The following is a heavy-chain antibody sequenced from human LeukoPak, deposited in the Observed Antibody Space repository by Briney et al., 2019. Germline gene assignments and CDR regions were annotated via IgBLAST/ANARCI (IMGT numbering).Heavy chain of an antibody. J-gene: IGHJ4*02. D-gene: IGHD6-13*01. CDR2: MNPNSGNT. V-gene: IGHV1-8*01. Sequence: ASVKVSCTASGYTFTSYDINWVRQATGQGLEWMGWMNPNSGNTGYAQKFQGRVTLTRNTSISTAYMELSSLRSEDTAVYYCARAPKKIAAAGMYYFDYWGQGTLVTVSS. CDR1: GYTFTSYD. CDR3: ARAPKKIAAAGMYYFDY.